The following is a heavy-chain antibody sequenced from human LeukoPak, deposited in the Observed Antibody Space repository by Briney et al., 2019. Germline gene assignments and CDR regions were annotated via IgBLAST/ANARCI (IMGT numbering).Heavy chain of an antibody. J-gene: IGHJ6*04. V-gene: IGHV3-48*03. D-gene: IGHD3-10*02. Sequence: PGGSLRLSCAASGFTFGSYEMNWVRQAPGKGLEGVSYISSSGSTIYYADSVKGRFTISRDNAKNSLYLQMNSLRAEDTAVYYCAELGITMIGGVWGKGTTVTISS. CDR1: GFTFGSYE. CDR2: ISSSGSTI. CDR3: AELGITMIGGV.